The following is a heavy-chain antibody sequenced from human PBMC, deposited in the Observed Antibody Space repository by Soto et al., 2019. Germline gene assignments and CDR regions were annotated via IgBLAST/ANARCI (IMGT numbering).Heavy chain of an antibody. CDR2: INTDGGSS. V-gene: IGHV3-74*03. D-gene: IGHD2-2*01. Sequence: EVQLVESGGDLVQPGGSLRLSCAASGFTFSGHWMHWVRQVPRKGLEWVSRINTDGGSSAYADSVKGRFTISRDNAKNTLYLQMKGLRAEDTAVYYCAREAGYCSRTSCYRRAFDTWGQGTTVTVSS. CDR1: GFTFSGHW. J-gene: IGHJ3*02. CDR3: AREAGYCSRTSCYRRAFDT.